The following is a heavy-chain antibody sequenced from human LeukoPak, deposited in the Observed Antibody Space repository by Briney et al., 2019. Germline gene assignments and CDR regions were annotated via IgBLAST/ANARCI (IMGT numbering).Heavy chain of an antibody. J-gene: IGHJ6*02. CDR3: ASQYYYAMDV. V-gene: IGHV3-48*04. Sequence: GGSLRLSCAASGFTFSSYSMNWVRQAPGKGLEWVSHISDSGRTIYYADSVKGRFTISRDNAKNSLYLQMNSLRAEDTAVYYCASQYYYAMDVWGQGTTVTVYS. CDR1: GFTFSSYS. D-gene: IGHD4-11*01. CDR2: ISDSGRTI.